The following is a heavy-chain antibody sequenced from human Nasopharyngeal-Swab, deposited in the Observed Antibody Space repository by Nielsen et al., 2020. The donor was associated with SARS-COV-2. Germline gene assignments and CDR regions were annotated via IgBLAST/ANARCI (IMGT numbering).Heavy chain of an antibody. D-gene: IGHD3/OR15-3a*01. V-gene: IGHV4-59*13. CDR3: AREQRGGDFWTRHYYNGMDV. CDR1: GGSISGYY. Sequence: SETLSLTCAISGGSISGYYWSWIRQPPGKGLEWIGCIHYSGSTYYNPSLKSRVTMAVDTSNNQFSLKVTSVTAADTAVYYCAREQRGGDFWTRHYYNGMDVWGQGTTVTVSS. J-gene: IGHJ6*02. CDR2: IHYSGST.